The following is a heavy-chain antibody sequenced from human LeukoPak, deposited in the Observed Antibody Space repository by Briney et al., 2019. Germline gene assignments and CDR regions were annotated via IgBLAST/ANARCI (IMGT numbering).Heavy chain of an antibody. CDR3: ARVRRSSGWFGDY. Sequence: GESLKISCKVSGYSFPSYWITWVRQMPGKGLEWMGIIYPGDSDTRYSPSFQGQVTISADKPVSTAYLQWSSLKASDTAIYYCARVRRSSGWFGDYWGQGTLVTVSS. CDR1: GYSFPSYW. CDR2: IYPGDSDT. J-gene: IGHJ4*02. V-gene: IGHV5-51*04. D-gene: IGHD6-19*01.